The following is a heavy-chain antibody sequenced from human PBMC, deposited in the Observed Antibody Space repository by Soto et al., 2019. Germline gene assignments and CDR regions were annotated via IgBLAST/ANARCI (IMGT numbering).Heavy chain of an antibody. CDR1: GDTFTEYY. V-gene: IGHV1-46*01. J-gene: IGHJ4*02. CDR2: VNPSGGHT. D-gene: IGHD2-21*02. Sequence: QVQLMQSGAEVKKPGASVKVSCKASGDTFTEYYIHWVRQAPGQGLEWMGTVNPSGGHTTYAQHFLGRVTMTRDTATSTLYMELTSLTSEDTAVYYCARGGHVVVVTAASVYWGQGTLVTVSS. CDR3: ARGGHVVVVTAASVY.